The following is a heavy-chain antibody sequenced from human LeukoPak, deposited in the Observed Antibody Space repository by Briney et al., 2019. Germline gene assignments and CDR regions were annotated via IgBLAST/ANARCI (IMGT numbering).Heavy chain of an antibody. J-gene: IGHJ4*02. CDR1: GYTFTSYY. CDR3: ARDEGYDILTGQIDY. D-gene: IGHD3-9*01. Sequence: ASVKVSCKASGYTFTSYYMHWVRQAPGQGLEWMGIINPSGGSTSCAQKFQGRVTMTRDMSTSTVYMELSSLRSEDTAVYYCARDEGYDILTGQIDYWGQGTLVTVSS. V-gene: IGHV1-46*01. CDR2: INPSGGST.